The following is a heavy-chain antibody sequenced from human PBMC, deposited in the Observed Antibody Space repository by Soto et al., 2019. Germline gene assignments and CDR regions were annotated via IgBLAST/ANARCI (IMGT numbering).Heavy chain of an antibody. D-gene: IGHD3-10*01. CDR3: AREVPPYYYGSGSFDY. CDR2: IYYSGST. CDR1: GGSISSGGYY. J-gene: IGHJ4*02. V-gene: IGHV4-31*03. Sequence: SETLSLTCTVSGGSISSGGYYWSWIRQHPGKGLEWIGYIYYSGSTYYNPSLKSRVTISVDTSKNQFSLKLSSVTAADTAVYYCAREVPPYYYGSGSFDYWGQGTLVTVS.